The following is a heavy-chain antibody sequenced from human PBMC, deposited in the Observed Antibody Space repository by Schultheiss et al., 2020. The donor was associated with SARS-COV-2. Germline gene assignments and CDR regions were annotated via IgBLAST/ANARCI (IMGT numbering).Heavy chain of an antibody. CDR1: GGSFSGYY. V-gene: IGHV4-34*01. CDR3: ARGYYDFWSGYYPQPLPHFDF. D-gene: IGHD3-3*01. Sequence: LETLSLTCVVYGGSFSGYYWSWIRQPPGKGLEWIGEINHSGSTNYNPSLKSRVTISVDTSKNQFSLKVRSVTAADTAVYYCARGYYDFWSGYYPQPLPHFDFWGQGTLVTVSS. J-gene: IGHJ4*02. CDR2: INHSGST.